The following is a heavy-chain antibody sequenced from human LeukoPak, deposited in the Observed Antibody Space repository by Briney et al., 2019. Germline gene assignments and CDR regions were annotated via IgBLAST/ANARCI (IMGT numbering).Heavy chain of an antibody. CDR3: ARDYYYGSGSYKMGRYNWFDP. V-gene: IGHV1-46*01. J-gene: IGHJ5*02. Sequence: ASVKVSCKASGYTFTSYYMHWVRQAPGQGLEWMGIINPSGGSTSYAQKFQGRVTMTRDTSISTAYMELSRLRSDDTAVYYCARDYYYGSGSYKMGRYNWFDPWGQGTLVTVSS. CDR1: GYTFTSYY. CDR2: INPSGGST. D-gene: IGHD3-10*01.